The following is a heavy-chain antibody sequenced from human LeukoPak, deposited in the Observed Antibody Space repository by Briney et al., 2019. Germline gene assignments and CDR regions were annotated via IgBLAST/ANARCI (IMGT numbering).Heavy chain of an antibody. D-gene: IGHD3-10*01. CDR2: IYYSGST. CDR3: ARSGFALRFGGWFDR. V-gene: IGHV4-39*07. Sequence: KTSETLSLTCAVYGGSISSSSYYWGWIRQPPVKGLEWIGNIYYSGSTHYNPSLKSRVTISVDTSKNQFSLKLSSVTAADTAVYYCARSGFALRFGGWFDRWGQGTLVTASS. CDR1: GGSISSSSYY. J-gene: IGHJ5*02.